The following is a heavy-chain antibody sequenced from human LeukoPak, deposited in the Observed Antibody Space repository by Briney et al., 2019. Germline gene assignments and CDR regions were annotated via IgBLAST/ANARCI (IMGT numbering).Heavy chain of an antibody. CDR3: TRGRPSSFDY. Sequence: SVKVSCKVSGYTFTTYDINWVRQATGQRLEWMGWMNPNSGNTGYAQKFQGRVTMTRDTSISTAYMELSSLRSEDTAVYYCTRGRPSSFDYWGQGTLVTVSS. CDR2: MNPNSGNT. J-gene: IGHJ4*02. V-gene: IGHV1-8*01. CDR1: GYTFTTYD.